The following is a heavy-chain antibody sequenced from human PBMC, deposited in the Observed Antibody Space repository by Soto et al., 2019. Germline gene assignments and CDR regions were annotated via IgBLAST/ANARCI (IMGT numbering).Heavy chain of an antibody. Sequence: EVQLVESGGGLVQPGGSLRLSCAASGFTFSNYWMHWVRQAPGTGLVWVSRINNDGSSATYADSVEGRFTISRDNAKSTLYLQMNSLRAEDTAVYYCASRGYYLPFEYWGQGTLVTVSS. J-gene: IGHJ4*02. CDR1: GFTFSNYW. CDR3: ASRGYYLPFEY. CDR2: INNDGSSA. D-gene: IGHD3-22*01. V-gene: IGHV3-74*03.